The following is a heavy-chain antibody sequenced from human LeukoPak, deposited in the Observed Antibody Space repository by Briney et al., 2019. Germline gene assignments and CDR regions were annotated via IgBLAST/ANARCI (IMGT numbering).Heavy chain of an antibody. CDR3: ARSVPDYTRFDY. J-gene: IGHJ4*02. V-gene: IGHV3-23*05. CDR1: GFTFSDYA. D-gene: IGHD4-11*01. CDR2: FKTKYNQV. Sequence: GGSLRLSCVVSGFTFSDYAMNWVRQAPGKGLEWVSTFKTKYNQVYYAESVRGRFTISTDNSKNTVYQEMNSLRAEDTALYYCARSVPDYTRFDYWGQGALVTVSS.